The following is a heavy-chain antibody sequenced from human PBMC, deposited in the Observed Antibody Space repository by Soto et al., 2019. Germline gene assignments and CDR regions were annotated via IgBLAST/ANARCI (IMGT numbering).Heavy chain of an antibody. CDR3: ARDLERDGYNYVDY. J-gene: IGHJ4*02. Sequence: SVKVSCKASGGTFSSYTISWVRQAPGQGLEWMGRIIPILGIANYAQKFQGRVTITADKSTSTAYMELSSLRSEDTAVYYCARDLERDGYNYVDYWGQGTLVTVSS. CDR2: IIPILGIA. CDR1: GGTFSSYT. D-gene: IGHD5-12*01. V-gene: IGHV1-69*04.